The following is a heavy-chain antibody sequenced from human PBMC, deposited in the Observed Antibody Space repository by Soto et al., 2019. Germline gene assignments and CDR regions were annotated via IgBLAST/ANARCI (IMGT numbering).Heavy chain of an antibody. CDR1: GFTFRSFT. V-gene: IGHV3-21*01. Sequence: GGSLRLSCAASGFTFRSFTMNWVRQAPGKGLEWVSTISSNSAYIYYTDALRGRFTISRDNAKNSLHLQMNSLRAEDTAVYCCTRDASRDSSARGWFDPWGPGTLVTVSS. CDR2: ISSNSAYI. CDR3: TRDASRDSSARGWFDP. J-gene: IGHJ5*02. D-gene: IGHD6-13*01.